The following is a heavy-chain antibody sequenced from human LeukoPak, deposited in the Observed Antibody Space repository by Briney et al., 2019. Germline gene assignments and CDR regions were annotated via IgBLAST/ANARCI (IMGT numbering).Heavy chain of an antibody. CDR1: GYTFTSYG. Sequence: ASVKVSCKASGYTFTSYGISWVRQAPGQGLEWMGWISAYNGNTNYAQKLQGRVTMTTDTSTSTAYMELRSLRSDDTAVYYCARDMAGPLTVVTVPDFSYYYGMDVWGQGTTVTVSS. CDR3: ARDMAGPLTVVTVPDFSYYYGMDV. J-gene: IGHJ6*02. CDR2: ISAYNGNT. V-gene: IGHV1-18*01. D-gene: IGHD4-23*01.